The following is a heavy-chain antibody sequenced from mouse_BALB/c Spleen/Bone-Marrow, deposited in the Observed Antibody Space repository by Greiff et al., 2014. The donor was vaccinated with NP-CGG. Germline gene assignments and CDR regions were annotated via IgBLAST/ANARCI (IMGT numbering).Heavy chain of an antibody. CDR2: INPGSGGA. D-gene: IGHD3-2*01. V-gene: IGHV1-54*01. J-gene: IGHJ2*01. Sequence: VQLVESGAELVRPGTSVKVSCKASGYAFTDYLIEWVKPRPGQGLEWIGVINPGSGGANYNEKFKGKATLTADKSSSTAYMQLSSLTSDDSAVYFCAREWTARAVDYWGQGTTLTVSS. CDR3: AREWTARAVDY. CDR1: GYAFTDYL.